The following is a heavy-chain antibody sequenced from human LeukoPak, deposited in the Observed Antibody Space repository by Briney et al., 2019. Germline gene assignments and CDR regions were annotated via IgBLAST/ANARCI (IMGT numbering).Heavy chain of an antibody. J-gene: IGHJ5*02. Sequence: SETLSLTCAVYGGSFSGYYWSWIRQPPGKGLEWIGEINHSGSTYYNTSLKSRVTISVDTSKNQFSLKLSSVTAADTAVYYCARDQYGSGTSPWGQGTLVTVSS. CDR3: ARDQYGSGTSP. V-gene: IGHV4-34*01. CDR2: INHSGST. CDR1: GGSFSGYY. D-gene: IGHD3-10*01.